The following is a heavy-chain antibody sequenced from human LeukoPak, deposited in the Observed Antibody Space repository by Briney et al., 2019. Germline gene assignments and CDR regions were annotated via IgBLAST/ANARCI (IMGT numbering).Heavy chain of an antibody. CDR1: GLTFSSYG. Sequence: GGSLRLSCAASGLTFSSYGMHWVRQAPGKGLEWVAFIRYDGSNKYYADSVKGRFTISRDNSKNTLYLQMNSLRAEDTAVYYCAKEGSTIFGLDYWGQGTLVTVSS. CDR3: AKEGSTIFGLDY. D-gene: IGHD3-3*01. V-gene: IGHV3-30*02. CDR2: IRYDGSNK. J-gene: IGHJ4*02.